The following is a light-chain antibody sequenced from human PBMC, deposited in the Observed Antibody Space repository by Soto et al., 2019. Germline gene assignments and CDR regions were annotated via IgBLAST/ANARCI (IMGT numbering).Light chain of an antibody. CDR3: QSFDKSLRGVV. J-gene: IGLJ7*01. CDR1: SSNIGTGYD. V-gene: IGLV1-40*01. CDR2: GND. Sequence: QPVLTQPPSVSGAPGQRVTISCTGSSSNIGTGYDVHWYQQLPGTAPKLLIYGNDNRPSGVPDRFSGSRSGTSASLAITGLQAHDEADYNCQSFDKSLRGVVFGGGTQLTVL.